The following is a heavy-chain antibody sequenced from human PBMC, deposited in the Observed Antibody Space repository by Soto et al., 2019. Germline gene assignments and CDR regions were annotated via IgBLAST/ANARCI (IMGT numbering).Heavy chain of an antibody. CDR3: ARDGYSYGLWGYYYGMDV. CDR2: ISSANAYI. D-gene: IGHD5-18*01. V-gene: IGHV3-21*01. J-gene: IGHJ6*02. CDR1: GFTFNSYS. Sequence: GGSLRLSCVASGFTFNSYSMNWVRQAPGKGLEWVSSISSANAYIYYADSVKGRFTISRDNSKNTPYLQMNSLRAEDTAVYYCARDGYSYGLWGYYYGMDVWGQGATVTVSS.